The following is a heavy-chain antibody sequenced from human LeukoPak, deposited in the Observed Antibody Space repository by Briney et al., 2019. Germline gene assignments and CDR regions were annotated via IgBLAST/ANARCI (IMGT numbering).Heavy chain of an antibody. CDR1: GGSISTSDW. D-gene: IGHD4-23*01. CDR2: ILHSGST. V-gene: IGHV4-4*02. CDR3: ARNGGNSDFDY. Sequence: SGTLSLTCAVSGGSISTSDWWTGVRQPPGKGLEWIGEILHSGSTNYNPSLKSRVTISLDKSKSQFSLKLTSVTAADTAVYYCARNGGNSDFDYWGQGILVTVSS. J-gene: IGHJ4*02.